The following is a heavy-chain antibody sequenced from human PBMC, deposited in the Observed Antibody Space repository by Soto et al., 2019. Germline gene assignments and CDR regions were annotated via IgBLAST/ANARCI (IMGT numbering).Heavy chain of an antibody. CDR2: IIPIFGTA. CDR3: ARGKWLLLRGYYYGMDV. J-gene: IGHJ6*02. V-gene: IGHV1-69*01. Sequence: QVQLVQSGAEVKKPGSSVKVSCKASGGTFSSYAISWVRQAPGQGLEWMGGIIPIFGTANYAQKFQGRVTITADESTSTADMELSSLRSEDTAVYYCARGKWLLLRGYYYGMDVWGQGTTVTVSS. CDR1: GGTFSSYA. D-gene: IGHD3-3*01.